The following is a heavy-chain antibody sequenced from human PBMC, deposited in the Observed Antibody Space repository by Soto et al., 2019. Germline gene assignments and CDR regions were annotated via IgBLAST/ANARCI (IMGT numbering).Heavy chain of an antibody. CDR3: ARDLSEWDAFDI. CDR2: ISSSSSYI. CDR1: GFTFSSYS. V-gene: IGHV3-21*01. D-gene: IGHD2-8*01. J-gene: IGHJ3*02. Sequence: GGSLRLSCAASGFTFSSYSMNWVRQAPGKGLEWVSSISSSSSYIYYADSVKGRFTISRDNAKNSLYLQMNSLRAEDTAVYYCARDLSEWDAFDIWGQGTMVTVSS.